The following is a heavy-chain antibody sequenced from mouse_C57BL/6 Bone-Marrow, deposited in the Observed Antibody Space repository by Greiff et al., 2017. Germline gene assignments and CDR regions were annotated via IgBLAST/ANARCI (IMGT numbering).Heavy chain of an antibody. V-gene: IGHV5-17*01. CDR3: ARLGYYGSSFYWYFDV. D-gene: IGHD1-1*01. J-gene: IGHJ1*03. CDR1: GFTFSDYG. CDR2: IRSGSSTI. Sequence: EVQLVESGGGLVKPGGSLKLSCAASGFTFSDYGMHWVRQAPEKGLEWVAYIRSGSSTIYYADTGKGRFTISRDNAKNTLFLQMTSLRSEDTAMYYCARLGYYGSSFYWYFDVWGTGTTVTVAS.